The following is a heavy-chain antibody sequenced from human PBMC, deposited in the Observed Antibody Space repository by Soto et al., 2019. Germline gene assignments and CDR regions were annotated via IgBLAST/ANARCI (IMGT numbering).Heavy chain of an antibody. J-gene: IGHJ6*02. Sequence: QVQLVQSGAEVKKPGSSVKVSCKASGGTFSSYTISWVRQAPGQGLEWMGRIIPILGIANYAQKFQGRVTITADKSTITAYMELSSLRSEDTAVYYCASGYCSSTSCSYYYYGMDVWGQGTTVTVSS. V-gene: IGHV1-69*02. CDR2: IIPILGIA. CDR3: ASGYCSSTSCSYYYYGMDV. D-gene: IGHD2-2*01. CDR1: GGTFSSYT.